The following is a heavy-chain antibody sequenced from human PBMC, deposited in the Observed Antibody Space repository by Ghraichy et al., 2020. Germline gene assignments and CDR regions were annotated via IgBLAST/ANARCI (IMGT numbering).Heavy chain of an antibody. CDR2: IYYSGST. CDR1: GGSISSSSYY. Sequence: SETLSLTCTVSGGSISSSSYYWGWIRQPPGKGLEWIGSIYYSGSTYYNPSLKSRVTISVDTSKNQFSLKLSSVTAADTAVYYCARPGSSNPRVYFDYWGQGTLVTVSS. D-gene: IGHD4-11*01. CDR3: ARPGSSNPRVYFDY. V-gene: IGHV4-39*01. J-gene: IGHJ4*02.